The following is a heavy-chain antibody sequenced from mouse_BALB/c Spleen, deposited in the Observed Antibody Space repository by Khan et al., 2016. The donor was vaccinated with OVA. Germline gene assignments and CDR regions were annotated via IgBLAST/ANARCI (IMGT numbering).Heavy chain of an antibody. Sequence: EVELVESGGGLVQPGGSLKLSCATSGFTFSDYYMYWVRQTPEKRLEWVAYISNGGGSTYYPDTVKGRFTISRDNAKNTLYLQMSRLKSEDTAMYYCARGSYYYGFDYWGQGTTLTVSS. V-gene: IGHV5-12*02. CDR3: ARGSYYYGFDY. CDR1: GFTFSDYY. D-gene: IGHD1-1*01. CDR2: ISNGGGST. J-gene: IGHJ2*01.